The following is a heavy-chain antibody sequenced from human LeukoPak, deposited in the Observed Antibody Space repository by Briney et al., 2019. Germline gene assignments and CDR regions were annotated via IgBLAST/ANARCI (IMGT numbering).Heavy chain of an antibody. V-gene: IGHV4-39*01. CDR1: GGAISSSSYY. Sequence: SETLSLTCTASGGAISSSSYYWGWIRQPPGKGLEWIGSIYYSGSTHYNPSLKSRVTISVDTSKNQFSLKLSSVTAADTAVYYCARVFSVSYFFDYWGQGTLVTVSS. CDR2: IYYSGST. D-gene: IGHD1-26*01. J-gene: IGHJ4*02. CDR3: ARVFSVSYFFDY.